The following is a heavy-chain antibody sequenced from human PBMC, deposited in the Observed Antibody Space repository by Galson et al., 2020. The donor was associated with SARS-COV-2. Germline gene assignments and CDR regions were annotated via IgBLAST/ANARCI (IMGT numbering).Heavy chain of an antibody. CDR3: ARPSLDRIQPFDF. J-gene: IGHJ4*02. CDR2: ISDSSNHI. D-gene: IGHD5-18*01. Sequence: GESLKISCAASGFTFASYNMNWVRQAPGKGLEWVAHISDSSNHIYYADSVKGRFTISRDNSKNSLYLQMNGLRAEDTAVYFCARPSLDRIQPFDFWGQGTLVTVSS. V-gene: IGHV3-21*01. CDR1: GFTFASYN.